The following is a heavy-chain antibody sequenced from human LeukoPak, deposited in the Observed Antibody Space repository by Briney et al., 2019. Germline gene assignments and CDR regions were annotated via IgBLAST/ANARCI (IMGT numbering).Heavy chain of an antibody. Sequence: SENLSLNCAVYGGSFSGYYWSWIRQPPGKGLEWIGEINHSGSTNYNPSPKSRATISVDTSKNQFSLQLSSVTAADTAVYYCARGGSYYYDSSGYWAFYYYYYMDVWGKGTTVTVSS. CDR1: GGSFSGYY. CDR2: INHSGST. J-gene: IGHJ6*03. CDR3: ARGGSYYYDSSGYWAFYYYYYMDV. D-gene: IGHD3-22*01. V-gene: IGHV4-34*01.